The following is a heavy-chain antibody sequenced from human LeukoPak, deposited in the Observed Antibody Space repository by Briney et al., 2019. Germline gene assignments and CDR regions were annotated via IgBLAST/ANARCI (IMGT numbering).Heavy chain of an antibody. Sequence: GGSLRLSCAASGFTFNRNAISWVRQAPGKGLEWVSTIGGSGDKTFYADSVKGRFTISRDNSKNMVHLQMNSLTGEDTALYYCVKRGDASSGWGDHDFWGQGALVTVSS. V-gene: IGHV3-23*01. J-gene: IGHJ4*02. CDR2: IGGSGDKT. CDR3: VKRGDASSGWGDHDF. CDR1: GFTFNRNA. D-gene: IGHD6-19*01.